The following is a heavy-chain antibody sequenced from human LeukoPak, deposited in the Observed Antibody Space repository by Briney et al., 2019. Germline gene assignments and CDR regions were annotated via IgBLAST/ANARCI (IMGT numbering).Heavy chain of an antibody. J-gene: IGHJ4*02. D-gene: IGHD6-19*01. CDR1: GGSFSGYY. CDR2: TYYSGST. V-gene: IGHV4-59*08. Sequence: SETLSLTCAVYGGSFSGYYWSWIRQPPGKGLEWIGYTYYSGSTNYNPSLKSRVTISVDTSKNQFSLKLSSVTAADTAVYYCARHEPWLEPYYFDYWGQGTLVTVSS. CDR3: ARHEPWLEPYYFDY.